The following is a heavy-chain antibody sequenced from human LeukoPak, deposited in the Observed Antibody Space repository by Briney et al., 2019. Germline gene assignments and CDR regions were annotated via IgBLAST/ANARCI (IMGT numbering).Heavy chain of an antibody. CDR1: GFTFSSYA. Sequence: GGSLRLSCAASGFTFSSYAMSWVRQAPGKGLEWVSAISGSGGSTHYADSVKGRFTISRDNSKNTLYLQMNSLRAEDTAVYYCAKGTYSSSWLFDYWGQGTLVTVSS. V-gene: IGHV3-23*01. J-gene: IGHJ4*02. CDR2: ISGSGGST. CDR3: AKGTYSSSWLFDY. D-gene: IGHD6-13*01.